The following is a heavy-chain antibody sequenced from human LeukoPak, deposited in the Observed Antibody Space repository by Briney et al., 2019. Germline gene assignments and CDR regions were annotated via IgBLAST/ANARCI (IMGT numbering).Heavy chain of an antibody. D-gene: IGHD5-18*01. Sequence: HPGGSLRLSCAASGFTVSSNYMSWVRQAPGKGLECVSVIYSGGGAYYADSVKGRFTISRDNSKNTLYLQMNSLRAEDTAVYYCARDRGYSYGYYYYGMDVWGQGTTVTVSS. CDR3: ARDRGYSYGYYYYGMDV. V-gene: IGHV3-53*01. J-gene: IGHJ6*02. CDR1: GFTVSSNY. CDR2: IYSGGGA.